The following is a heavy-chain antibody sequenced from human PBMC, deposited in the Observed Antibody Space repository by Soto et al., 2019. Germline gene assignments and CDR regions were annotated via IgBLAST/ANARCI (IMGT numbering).Heavy chain of an antibody. D-gene: IGHD1-26*01. CDR2: VYSTGGV. J-gene: IGHJ6*02. Sequence: QLQLHESGPGLVKPSETLSLTCNVSGDSIGRFYWSWIWQSAGQGQEWIGRVYSTGGVTSNPALKGRVPISLNRSNDHGSLEVNSVTAADRALYFCARDLSGSGLDFWGRGTRVSVSS. V-gene: IGHV4-4*07. CDR1: GDSIGRFY. CDR3: ARDLSGSGLDF.